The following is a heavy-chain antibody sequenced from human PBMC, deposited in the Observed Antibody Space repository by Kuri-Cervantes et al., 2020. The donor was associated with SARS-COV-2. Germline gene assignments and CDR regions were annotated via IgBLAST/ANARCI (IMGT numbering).Heavy chain of an antibody. CDR1: GFTFSSYA. CDR3: ARDPPATVTEHYAFDI. CDR2: ISGSGGST. Sequence: GGSLRLSCAASGFTFSSYAMSWVRQAPGKGLEWVSAISGSGGSTYYADSVKGRFTISRDNSKNTLYLQMNSLRAEDTAVYYCARDPPATVTEHYAFDIWGQGTMVTVSS. D-gene: IGHD4-17*01. V-gene: IGHV3-23*01. J-gene: IGHJ3*02.